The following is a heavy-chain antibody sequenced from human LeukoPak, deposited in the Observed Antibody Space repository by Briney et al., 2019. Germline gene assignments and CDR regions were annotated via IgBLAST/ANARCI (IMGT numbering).Heavy chain of an antibody. CDR3: ARGTYYYDSSGYYLTLDP. CDR2: INAGNGNT. J-gene: IGHJ5*02. V-gene: IGHV1-3*03. Sequence: ASVKVSCKASGYTFTSYAMHWVRHAPGQRLEWMGWINAGNGNTKYSQEFQGRVTITRDTSASTAYMELSSLRSEDMAVYYCARGTYYYDSSGYYLTLDPWGQGTLVTVSS. CDR1: GYTFTSYA. D-gene: IGHD3-22*01.